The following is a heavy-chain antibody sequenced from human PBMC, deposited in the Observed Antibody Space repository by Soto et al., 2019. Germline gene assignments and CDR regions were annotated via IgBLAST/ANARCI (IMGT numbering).Heavy chain of an antibody. Sequence: EVLVLESGGGLVQPGGSLRLSCEGSGFTVSSHAMTWIRQAPGKGPEWVSTITADGGTYYADSVKGRFAMSRDTSENTLYLRMNSLGAEDTAAYYCAPHVSCSGGSCQYDAFAIRGQGTMVTVSS. CDR2: ITADGGT. D-gene: IGHD2-15*01. V-gene: IGHV3-23*01. CDR3: APHVSCSGGSCQYDAFAI. J-gene: IGHJ3*02. CDR1: GFTVSSHA.